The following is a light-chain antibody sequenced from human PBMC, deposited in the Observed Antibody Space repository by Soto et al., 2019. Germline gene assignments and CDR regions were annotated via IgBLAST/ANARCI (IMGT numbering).Light chain of an antibody. J-gene: IGKJ5*01. CDR2: GAS. V-gene: IGKV3-15*01. Sequence: ERVMTQSPATLSVSPGERATLSCRASQSVSSNLAWYKQKPGQAPRLFIYGASTRATAIPPRFSGSGSGTEFTLTISSLQSEDFSVYYCQQYDNWKITFGQGTRLEIK. CDR1: QSVSSN. CDR3: QQYDNWKIT.